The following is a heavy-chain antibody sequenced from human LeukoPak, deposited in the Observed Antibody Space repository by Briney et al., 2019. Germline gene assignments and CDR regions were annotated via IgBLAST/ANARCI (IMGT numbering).Heavy chain of an antibody. CDR3: ARGMWFDTFFSAFDV. V-gene: IGHV4-4*02. CDR1: GDSISSRNW. CDR2: IYHTGST. Sequence: SETLSLTCSVSGDSISSRNWWTWVRQTPEKGLEWIGEIYHTGSTNYNPSVESRVTISIDKSKNQFSLILNSVTAADTALYYCARGMWFDTFFSAFDVWGQRTMVSVSS. D-gene: IGHD3-10*01. J-gene: IGHJ3*01.